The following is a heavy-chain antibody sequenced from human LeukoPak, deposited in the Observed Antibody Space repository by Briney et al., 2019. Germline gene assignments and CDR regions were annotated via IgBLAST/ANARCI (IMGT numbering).Heavy chain of an antibody. Sequence: SQTLSLTCTVSGGSISSYYWSWIRQPPGKGLEWIGYIYYSGSTNYNPSLKSRVTISVDSSKNQFSLKLSSVTAADTAVYYCARTTEGGYTYDYFYYYYMDVWGKGTTVTISS. J-gene: IGHJ6*03. CDR3: ARTTEGGYTYDYFYYYYMDV. D-gene: IGHD5-18*01. CDR2: IYYSGST. V-gene: IGHV4-59*01. CDR1: GGSISSYY.